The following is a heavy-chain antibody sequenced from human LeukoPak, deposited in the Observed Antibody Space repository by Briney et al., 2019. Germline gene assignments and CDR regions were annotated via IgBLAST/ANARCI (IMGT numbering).Heavy chain of an antibody. D-gene: IGHD5-18*01. Sequence: GGSLRLSCAASGFTFSSYVMHWVRQAPGKGLEWVAIISYDGSNKYYADSVKGRFTISRVNSKNTLFLQMNSLRAEDTAVYYCAKDRTSVHLWLSDLDYWGQGALVTVSS. J-gene: IGHJ4*02. CDR3: AKDRTSVHLWLSDLDY. CDR1: GFTFSSYV. V-gene: IGHV3-30*18. CDR2: ISYDGSNK.